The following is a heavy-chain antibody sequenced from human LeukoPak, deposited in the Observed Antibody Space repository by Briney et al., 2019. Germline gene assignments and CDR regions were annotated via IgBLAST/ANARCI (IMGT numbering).Heavy chain of an antibody. V-gene: IGHV1-8*03. CDR2: MSPNSGST. CDR3: ARAPVPYYYDSSGYRPVDY. J-gene: IGHJ4*02. CDR1: GYTFISYD. Sequence: ASVKVSCKASGYTFISYDINWVRQVTGQGLEWMGWMSPNSGSTGYAQKFQGRVTITRNTSISTAFMELSSLRSEDTAVYYCARAPVPYYYDSSGYRPVDYWGQGTLVTVSS. D-gene: IGHD3-22*01.